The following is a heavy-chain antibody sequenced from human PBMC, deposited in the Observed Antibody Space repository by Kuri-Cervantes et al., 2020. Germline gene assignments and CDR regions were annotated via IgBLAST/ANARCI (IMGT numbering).Heavy chain of an antibody. Sequence: ASVKVSCKASGYTFTSYYMHWVRQAPGQGLEWMGMINLSGGSTNYAQKFQGRVTMTRDTSTSTVYMELSSLRSEDTAVYYCAKDGPGYGEDFDYWGQGTLVTVSS. CDR2: INLSGGST. J-gene: IGHJ4*02. CDR1: GYTFTSYY. D-gene: IGHD4-17*01. V-gene: IGHV1-46*01. CDR3: AKDGPGYGEDFDY.